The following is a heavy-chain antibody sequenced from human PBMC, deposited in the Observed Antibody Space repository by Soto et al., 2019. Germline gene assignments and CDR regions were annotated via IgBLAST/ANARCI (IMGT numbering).Heavy chain of an antibody. CDR2: ISAST. Sequence: EMQLLESGGGLVQAGGSLRLSCAASGFTVSSYALNWVRQAPGKGLEWVSGISASTYYADSVKGRFTISRDPSKNTLYLQMNGLRAEDTAIYFCAIRMYSTRWYYLDYWGQGTLVTVSS. J-gene: IGHJ4*02. D-gene: IGHD6-13*01. CDR1: GFTVSSYA. CDR3: AIRMYSTRWYYLDY. V-gene: IGHV3-23*01.